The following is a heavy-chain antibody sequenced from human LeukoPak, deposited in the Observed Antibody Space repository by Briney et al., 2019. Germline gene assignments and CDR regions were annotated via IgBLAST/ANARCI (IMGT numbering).Heavy chain of an antibody. CDR2: ITSGSTYT. V-gene: IGHV3-11*05. D-gene: IGHD2-2*01. Sequence: GGSLRLSCAASGFTFSNYYMSWIRQAPGKGLEWVSYITSGSTYTNYADSVKGRFTISRDNSKNSLYLQMNSLSAEDTDVYYCARVKGTYCTSTTCQPAFDIWGQGTMVTVSS. CDR3: ARVKGTYCTSTTCQPAFDI. CDR1: GFTFSNYY. J-gene: IGHJ3*02.